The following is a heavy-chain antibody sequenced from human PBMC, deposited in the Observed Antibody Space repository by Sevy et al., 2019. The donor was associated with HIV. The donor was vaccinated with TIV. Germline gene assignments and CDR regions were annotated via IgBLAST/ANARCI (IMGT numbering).Heavy chain of an antibody. CDR1: GFTVSNYW. V-gene: IGHV3-7*01. CDR3: ARSRVVAYCGGDCYSDAFDI. CDR2: IKEDGKET. D-gene: IGHD2-21*02. Sequence: GGSLRLSCVASGFTVSNYWMNWVRQAPGMGLEWVAKIKEDGKETYYVDSVKGRFTISRDNAKNSLYLQMNSLRDEDTAVYYCARSRVVAYCGGDCYSDAFDIWGQGTMVTVSS. J-gene: IGHJ3*02.